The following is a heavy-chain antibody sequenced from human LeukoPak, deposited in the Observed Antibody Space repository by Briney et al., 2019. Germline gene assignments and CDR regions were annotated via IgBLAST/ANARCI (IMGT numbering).Heavy chain of an antibody. V-gene: IGHV3-7*01. J-gene: IGHJ4*02. Sequence: GGSLRLSCAASGFTFSTHLMSWVRQAPGKGLEWAANIKEDGSEKYYVDSVKGRFTISRDNAKNSLYLQMNSLRAEDTAVYYCARTIRGYWGQGTLVTVTS. CDR3: ARTIRGY. CDR1: GFTFSTHL. D-gene: IGHD3-10*01. CDR2: IKEDGSEK.